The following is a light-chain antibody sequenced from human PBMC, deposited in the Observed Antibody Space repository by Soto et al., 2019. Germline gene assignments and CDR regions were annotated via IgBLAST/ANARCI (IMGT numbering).Light chain of an antibody. V-gene: IGKV1-5*02. CDR1: QSISGW. CDR2: DAS. J-gene: IGKJ1*01. Sequence: IHMTQSPPTLSASVGNRVTLVCRASQSISGWLAWYQQKPGKAPKLLIYDASTLESGVPSRFSGSGSGTEFTLTISSLQTEDFATYYCHQYNTYSQTFGQGTKVDIK. CDR3: HQYNTYSQT.